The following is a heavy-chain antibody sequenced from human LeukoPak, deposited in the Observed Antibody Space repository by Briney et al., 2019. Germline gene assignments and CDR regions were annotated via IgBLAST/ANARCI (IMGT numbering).Heavy chain of an antibody. Sequence: GESLKISFAASGXTFSSYSMNWVRQAPGKGLEWVSSISSSSSYIYYADSVKGRFTISRDNAKNSLYLQMNSLRAEDTAVYYCARGTMVRGVRPFDYWGQGTLVTVSS. CDR2: ISSSSSYI. J-gene: IGHJ4*02. D-gene: IGHD3-10*01. V-gene: IGHV3-21*01. CDR3: ARGTMVRGVRPFDY. CDR1: GXTFSSYS.